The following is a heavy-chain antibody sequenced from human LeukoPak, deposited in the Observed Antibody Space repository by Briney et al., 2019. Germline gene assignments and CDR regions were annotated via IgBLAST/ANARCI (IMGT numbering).Heavy chain of an antibody. J-gene: IGHJ3*02. CDR3: ATDPGEWEPI. V-gene: IGHV3-15*01. CDR1: GFTFSSYS. CDR2: IKSKTDGGTS. D-gene: IGHD1-26*01. Sequence: GGSLRLSCAASGFTFSSYSMNWVRQAPGKGLEWVGRIKSKTDGGTSDYAAPVQGRFTISRDDSKNTLYLQMNSLKTEDTAVYYCATDPGEWEPIWGQGTMVTVSS.